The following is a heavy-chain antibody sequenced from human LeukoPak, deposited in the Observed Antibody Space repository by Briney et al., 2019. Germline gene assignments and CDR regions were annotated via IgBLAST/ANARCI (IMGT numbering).Heavy chain of an antibody. Sequence: SQTLSLTCTVSGGSISSGGYYWRRVRQHPGKGLEWIGYIYYSGSTYYNPSLRSRVTISVDTSKNQFSLKLSSVTAADTAVYYCARDQSAGTFDYWGQGTLVTVSS. V-gene: IGHV4-31*03. CDR1: GGSISSGGYY. D-gene: IGHD1-1*01. J-gene: IGHJ4*02. CDR3: ARDQSAGTFDY. CDR2: IYYSGST.